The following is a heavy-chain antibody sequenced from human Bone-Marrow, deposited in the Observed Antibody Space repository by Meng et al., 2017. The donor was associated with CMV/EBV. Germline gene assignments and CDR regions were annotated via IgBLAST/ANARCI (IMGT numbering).Heavy chain of an antibody. CDR2: IYHSGST. D-gene: IGHD4-11*01. V-gene: IGHV4-38-2*02. CDR3: ARGGNVYGTRSVTTYYYYGMDV. J-gene: IGHJ6*02. CDR1: GYSISSGYY. Sequence: SETLSLTCTVSGYSISSGYYWGWIRQPPGKGLEWIGSIYHSGSTYYNPSLKSRVTISVDTSKNQFSLKLSSVTAADTAVYDCARGGNVYGTRSVTTYYYYGMDVWGQGTTVTVSS.